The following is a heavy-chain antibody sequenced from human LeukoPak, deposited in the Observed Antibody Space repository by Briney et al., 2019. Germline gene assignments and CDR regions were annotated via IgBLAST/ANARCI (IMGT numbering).Heavy chain of an antibody. Sequence: GSLRLSCAASGFTFNNHAMSWVRQAPGKGLEWVSAISGGDNTYHADSVKGRFTISRDNSKNTLHLQMNSLRAEDTAVYYCARHLEQLLAYFDYWGQGALVTVSS. CDR2: ISGGDNT. CDR3: ARHLEQLLAYFDY. CDR1: GFTFNNHA. D-gene: IGHD6-13*01. V-gene: IGHV3-23*01. J-gene: IGHJ4*02.